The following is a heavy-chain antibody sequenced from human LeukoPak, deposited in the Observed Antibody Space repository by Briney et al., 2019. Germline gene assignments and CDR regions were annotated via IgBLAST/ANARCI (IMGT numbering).Heavy chain of an antibody. Sequence: PSETLSLTCTVSGGSISSYYWSRIRQPAGKGLEWIGRIFTGGSTNYNPSLKSRVTMSVDTSKNQFSLNLRSVTAADTAVYYCARDFAPPMDVWGQGTTVTVSS. CDR2: IFTGGST. CDR1: GGSISSYY. J-gene: IGHJ6*02. CDR3: ARDFAPPMDV. V-gene: IGHV4-4*07.